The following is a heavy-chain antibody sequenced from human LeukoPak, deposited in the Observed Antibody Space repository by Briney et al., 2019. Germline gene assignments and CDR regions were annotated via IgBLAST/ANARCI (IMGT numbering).Heavy chain of an antibody. CDR1: GFTFPSYW. CDR2: IKQDGNEK. V-gene: IGHV3-7*01. CDR3: ARDRGFNYALYAFDI. J-gene: IGHJ3*02. D-gene: IGHD5-18*01. Sequence: QPGGSLRLSCTASGFTFPSYWMSWVRQAPGKGLEWVADIKQDGNEKYYVDSVKGRFTISRDNAENSLYLQMNSLRAEDTAVYYCARDRGFNYALYAFDIWGQGTVVTVSS.